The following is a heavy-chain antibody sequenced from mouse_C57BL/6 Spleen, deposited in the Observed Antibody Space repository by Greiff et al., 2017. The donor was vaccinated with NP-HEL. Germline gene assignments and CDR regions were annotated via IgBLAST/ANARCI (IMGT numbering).Heavy chain of an antibody. D-gene: IGHD2-4*01. CDR2: IDPSDSYT. Sequence: QVQLQQSGAELVMPGASVKLSCKASGYTFTSYWMHWVKQRPGQGLEWIGEIDPSDSYTNYNQKFKGKSTLTVDKSSSTAYMQLSSLTSEDSAVYYCAGGDYDWFAYWGQGTLVTVSA. V-gene: IGHV1-69*01. CDR1: GYTFTSYW. CDR3: AGGDYDWFAY. J-gene: IGHJ3*01.